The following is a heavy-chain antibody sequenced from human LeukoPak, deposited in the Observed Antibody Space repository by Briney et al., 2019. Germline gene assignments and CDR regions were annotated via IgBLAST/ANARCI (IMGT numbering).Heavy chain of an antibody. CDR3: AKDLRKPIIAVAGPDAFDI. CDR2: ISYDGSNK. CDR1: GFTFSSYG. J-gene: IGHJ3*02. Sequence: GGSLRLSCAASGFTFSSYGMHWVRQAPGKGLEWVAVISYDGSNKYYADSVKGRFTISRDNSKNTLYLQMNSLRAEDTAVYYCAKDLRKPIIAVAGPDAFDIWGQGTMVTISS. D-gene: IGHD6-19*01. V-gene: IGHV3-30*18.